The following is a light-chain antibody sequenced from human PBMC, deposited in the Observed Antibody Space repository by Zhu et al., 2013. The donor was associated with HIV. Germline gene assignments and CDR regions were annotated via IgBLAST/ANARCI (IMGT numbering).Light chain of an antibody. J-gene: IGKJ4*01. V-gene: IGKV3-15*01. CDR1: ENVRTR. Sequence: EIVMTQSPASVSVSPGERVTLSCRASENVRTRLAWYQQKPGQTPRLLIYDASTRATGIPVRFSGSGSGTEFTLTISSLQSEDFAVYYCQQRSNWGLTFGGGTKVEIK. CDR3: QQRSNWGLT. CDR2: DAS.